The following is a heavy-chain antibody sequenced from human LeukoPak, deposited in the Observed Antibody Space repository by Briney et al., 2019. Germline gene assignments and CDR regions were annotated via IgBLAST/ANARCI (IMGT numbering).Heavy chain of an antibody. Sequence: GGSLRLSCAASGFTFSTYWMTWVRQAPGKGLEWMANIKQDGSEKYYVDSVKGRFTISRDNAKNSLYLQMNSLRVEDTAVYYCARDKRPGLDDAFDIWGQGTVVTVSS. V-gene: IGHV3-7*01. J-gene: IGHJ3*02. CDR2: IKQDGSEK. CDR1: GFTFSTYW. CDR3: ARDKRPGLDDAFDI.